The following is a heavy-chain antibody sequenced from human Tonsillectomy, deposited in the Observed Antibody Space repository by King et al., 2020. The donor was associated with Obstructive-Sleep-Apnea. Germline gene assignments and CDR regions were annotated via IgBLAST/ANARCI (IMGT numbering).Heavy chain of an antibody. V-gene: IGHV3-23*04. CDR1: GFTFSSYA. J-gene: IGHJ6*02. Sequence: VQLVESGGGLVQPGGSLRLSCAASGFTFSSYAMSWVRQAPGKGLEWVSAISGSGGSTYYADSVKGRFTISRDNSKNTLYLQMNSLRAEDTAVYYCAKGPPPREYYYYGMDVWGQGTTVTVSS. CDR3: AKGPPPREYYYYGMDV. CDR2: ISGSGGST.